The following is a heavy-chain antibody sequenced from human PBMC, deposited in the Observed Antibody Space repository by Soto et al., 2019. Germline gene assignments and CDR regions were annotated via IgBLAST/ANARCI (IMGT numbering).Heavy chain of an antibody. Sequence: PSETLSLTCAVYGKSLSGYYWSWIRQPPGKALEWIGEINHSGNTNYSPSLKSRVTISVDTSKNQLFLNLSSVTAADTAMYYCARHHVRGRTIAGAAEFWGQGTLVTVSS. D-gene: IGHD1-26*01. V-gene: IGHV4-34*01. CDR2: INHSGNT. CDR3: ARHHVRGRTIAGAAEF. J-gene: IGHJ4*02. CDR1: GKSLSGYY.